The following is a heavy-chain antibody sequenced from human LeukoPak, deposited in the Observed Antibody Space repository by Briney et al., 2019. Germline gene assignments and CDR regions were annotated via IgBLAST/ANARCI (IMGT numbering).Heavy chain of an antibody. Sequence: ASVKVSCKASGYTFTSYAMNWVRQAPGQGREWMGWINPNSGGTNYAQKFQGRVTMTRDTSISTAYMELSRLRSDDTAVYYCARAGGIAAAGTPWGQGTLVTVSS. V-gene: IGHV1-2*02. CDR2: INPNSGGT. J-gene: IGHJ5*02. CDR1: GYTFTSYA. CDR3: ARAGGIAAAGTP. D-gene: IGHD6-13*01.